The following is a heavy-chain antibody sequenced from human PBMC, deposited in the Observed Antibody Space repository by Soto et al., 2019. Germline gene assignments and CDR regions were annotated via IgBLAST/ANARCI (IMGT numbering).Heavy chain of an antibody. J-gene: IGHJ4*02. CDR2: IIPIFGTA. Sequence: QVQLVQSGAEVKKPGSSVKVSCKASGGTFSSYAISWVRQAPGQGLEWMGGIIPIFGTANYAQKFQGRVTSTADESTSTASIELSSLRSEDTAVYYCARVVWFLEFWIRDWGQGTLVSVS. CDR3: ARVVWFLEFWIRD. D-gene: IGHD3-3*01. V-gene: IGHV1-69*12. CDR1: GGTFSSYA.